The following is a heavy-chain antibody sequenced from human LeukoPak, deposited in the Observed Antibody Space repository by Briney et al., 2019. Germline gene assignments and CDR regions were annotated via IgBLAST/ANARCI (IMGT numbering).Heavy chain of an antibody. J-gene: IGHJ4*02. CDR3: ARDLYCSSTSCFDY. D-gene: IGHD2-2*01. V-gene: IGHV4-59*02. CDR2: IYDSGST. CDR1: GDSVSVYY. Sequence: SETLSLTCTVSGDSVSVYYWSWIRQPPGKGLEWIGNIYDSGSTNYNPSLKSRVTISVDTSKNQFSLKLSSVTAADTAVYYCARDLYCSSTSCFDYWGQGTLVTVSS.